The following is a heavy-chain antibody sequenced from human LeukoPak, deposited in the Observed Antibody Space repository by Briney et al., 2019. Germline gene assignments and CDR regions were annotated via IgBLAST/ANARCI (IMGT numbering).Heavy chain of an antibody. V-gene: IGHV3-20*04. D-gene: IGHD3-10*01. CDR2: LNWNGDVT. Sequence: GGSLRLSCAASGFTFSSYAMTWVRQGPGKGLEWVAGLNWNGDVTRYADSVKGRFIINRDNAKNSVYLQMDSLRAEDTAFYYCARDYGAGNYRRPFYGMDVWGQGTPVTVSS. J-gene: IGHJ6*02. CDR1: GFTFSSYA. CDR3: ARDYGAGNYRRPFYGMDV.